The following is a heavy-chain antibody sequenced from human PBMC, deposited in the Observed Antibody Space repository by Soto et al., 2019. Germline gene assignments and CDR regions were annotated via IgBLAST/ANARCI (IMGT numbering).Heavy chain of an antibody. J-gene: IGHJ4*02. CDR2: IDYSGST. Sequence: QVQLQESGPGRVKPSETLSLTCTVSGGSVSSGSDYWNWIRQPPGKGLEWIGYIDYSGSTNYNPSLKSRVTISVDTSKNHFSLQLSSVTAADTAVYYCARGVGEWGQGTLVTVSS. V-gene: IGHV4-61*03. CDR3: ARGVGE. CDR1: GGSVSSGSDY. D-gene: IGHD3-10*01.